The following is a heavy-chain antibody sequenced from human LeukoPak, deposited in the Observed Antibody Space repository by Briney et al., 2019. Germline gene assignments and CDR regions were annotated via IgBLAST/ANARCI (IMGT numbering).Heavy chain of an antibody. V-gene: IGHV4-34*01. J-gene: IGHJ4*02. CDR3: ASSRPYYFDY. Sequence: SETLSLTCAVYGGSFSGYYWSWIRQPPGKGLEWIGEINHSGSTNYNPSLKSRVTISVDTSKNQFSLKLSSVTAADTAVYYCASSRPYYFDYWGQGTLVAVSS. CDR2: INHSGST. CDR1: GGSFSGYY.